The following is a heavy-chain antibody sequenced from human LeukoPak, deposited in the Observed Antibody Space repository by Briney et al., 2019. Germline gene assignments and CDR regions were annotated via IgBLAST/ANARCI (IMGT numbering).Heavy chain of an antibody. D-gene: IGHD2-2*01. J-gene: IGHJ4*02. CDR1: GYRFTSYW. Sequence: GESLRISCQGSGYRFTSYWIGWVRQMPGKGLEWMGIIYTGDSNTKYSPSFQGQVTISVDKSISTAYLQWSSLKASDTAMYYCARLGGSAYCVSTTCHFAYWGQGTLVTVSS. CDR3: ARLGGSAYCVSTTCHFAY. CDR2: IYTGDSNT. V-gene: IGHV5-51*01.